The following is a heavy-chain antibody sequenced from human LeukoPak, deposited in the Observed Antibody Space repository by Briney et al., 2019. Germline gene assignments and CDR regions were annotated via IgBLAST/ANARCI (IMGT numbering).Heavy chain of an antibody. CDR1: GGSISSSSYY. D-gene: IGHD3-22*01. CDR3: ARSRLYYYDSSGYYPFDY. V-gene: IGHV4-39*07. Sequence: SETLSLTCTVSGGSISSSSYYWGWIRQPPGKGLEWIGSIDYSGSTYYNPSLKSRFTISVDTSKNQFSLKLSSVTAADTAVYYCARSRLYYYDSSGYYPFDYWGQGTLVTVSS. CDR2: IDYSGST. J-gene: IGHJ4*02.